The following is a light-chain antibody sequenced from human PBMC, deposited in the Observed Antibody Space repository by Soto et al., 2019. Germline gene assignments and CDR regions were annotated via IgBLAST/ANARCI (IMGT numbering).Light chain of an antibody. CDR3: QQSSSSPLT. J-gene: IGKJ4*01. CDR1: KSISSY. CDR2: DAS. V-gene: IGKV1-39*01. Sequence: DIPMTQSPSSLSASVGDRVTITCRASKSISSYLNWYQQKAVRAPKVLIYDASTLESGVPARFRVSGSGTDFTLTISNLQPDDFATYYCQQSSSSPLTFGGGTKVEI.